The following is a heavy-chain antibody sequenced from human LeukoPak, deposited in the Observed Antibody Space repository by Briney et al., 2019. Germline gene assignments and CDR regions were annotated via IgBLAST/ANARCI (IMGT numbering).Heavy chain of an antibody. V-gene: IGHV3-21*01. CDR3: AKGGHMVVAAIHYYYGMDV. Sequence: GGSLRLSCAASGFTFSSYSMNWVRQAPGKGLEWVSSISSSSSYIYYADSVKGRFTISRDNAKNSLYLQMSSLRAEDTAVYYCAKGGHMVVAAIHYYYGMDVWGQGTTVTVSS. CDR2: ISSSSSYI. CDR1: GFTFSSYS. D-gene: IGHD2-15*01. J-gene: IGHJ6*02.